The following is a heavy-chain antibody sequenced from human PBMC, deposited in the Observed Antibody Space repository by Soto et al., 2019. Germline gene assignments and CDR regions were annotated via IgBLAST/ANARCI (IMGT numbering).Heavy chain of an antibody. V-gene: IGHV1-3*01. Sequence: GASVKVSCKASGYTFTSYAMHWVRQAPGQRLEWMGWINAGNGNTKYSQKLQGRVTITRDTSASTAYMELSSLRSEDTAVYYCASLFAVGPHYYYYGMDVWGQGTTVTVSS. D-gene: IGHD1-26*01. CDR3: ASLFAVGPHYYYYGMDV. CDR2: INAGNGNT. J-gene: IGHJ6*02. CDR1: GYTFTSYA.